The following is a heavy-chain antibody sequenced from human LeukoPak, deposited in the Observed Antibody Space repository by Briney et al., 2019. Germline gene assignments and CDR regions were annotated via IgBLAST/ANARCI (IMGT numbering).Heavy chain of an antibody. Sequence: GGSLRLSCAASGFTFSSYGMHWVRQAPGKGLEWAAVISYDGSNKYYADSVKGRFTISRDNSKNTLYLHMNSLRAEDTAVYYCAKDFFRGGDTAYAFDIWGQGTMVTVSS. J-gene: IGHJ3*02. CDR2: ISYDGSNK. V-gene: IGHV3-30*18. D-gene: IGHD2-21*02. CDR3: AKDFFRGGDTAYAFDI. CDR1: GFTFSSYG.